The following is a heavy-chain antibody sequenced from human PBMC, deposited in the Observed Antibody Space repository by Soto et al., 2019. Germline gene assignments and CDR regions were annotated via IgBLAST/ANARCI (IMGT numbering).Heavy chain of an antibody. CDR2: ISWNSGSI. J-gene: IGHJ6*02. Sequence: EVQLVESGGGLVQPGRSLRLSCAASGFTFDDYAMHWVRQAPGKGLEWVSGISWNSGSIGYADSVKGRFTISRDNAXKXLXXQMNSLRAEDTVLYYCAKDSGVAAGRYYDYYGMDVWGQGTMVTVSS. D-gene: IGHD6-13*01. CDR3: AKDSGVAAGRYYDYYGMDV. V-gene: IGHV3-9*01. CDR1: GFTFDDYA.